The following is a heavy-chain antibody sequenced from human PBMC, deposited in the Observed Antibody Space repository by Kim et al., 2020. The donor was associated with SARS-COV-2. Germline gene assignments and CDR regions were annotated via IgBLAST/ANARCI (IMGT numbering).Heavy chain of an antibody. CDR3: SSSTLGAYFDY. CDR1: GSSVRSSY. J-gene: IGHJ4*02. CDR2: IHDAGST. Sequence: GGSLRLSCAVSGSSVRSSYMTWVRQAPGKGLEWVSAIHDAGSTYYADSVKGRFTISRDIPKDTLNLQMNSLRAEDTAVYYCSSSTLGAYFDYWGQGSLVTVSS. V-gene: IGHV3-53*01. D-gene: IGHD7-27*01.